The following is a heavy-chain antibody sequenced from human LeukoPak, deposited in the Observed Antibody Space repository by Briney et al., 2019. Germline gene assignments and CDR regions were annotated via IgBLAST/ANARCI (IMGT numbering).Heavy chain of an antibody. D-gene: IGHD2-8*01. Sequence: ASVKVSCKASGYTFTSYDINWVRQAPGQGLEWMGWINPNSGGTNYAQKFQGRVTMTRDTSITTVYMELTSLTSDDTAVYYCARWGGVQFDPWGQGTLVTVSS. CDR3: ARWGGVQFDP. J-gene: IGHJ5*02. V-gene: IGHV1-2*02. CDR2: INPNSGGT. CDR1: GYTFTSYD.